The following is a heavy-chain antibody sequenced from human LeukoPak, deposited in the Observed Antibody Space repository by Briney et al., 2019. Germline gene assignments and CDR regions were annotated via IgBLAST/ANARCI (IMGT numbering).Heavy chain of an antibody. CDR3: ARVMGDYATDY. V-gene: IGHV3-11*04. CDR1: GFTFSDYY. D-gene: IGHD2-2*01. J-gene: IGHJ4*02. CDR2: ISSGDNTI. Sequence: GGSLRLSCAASGFTFSDYYMSWIRQAPGKGLEWVSYISSGDNTIYYADSVKGRFTMSRDNAKNSLYLQMNSLRAEDTAVYYCARVMGDYATDYWGQGTLVTVSS.